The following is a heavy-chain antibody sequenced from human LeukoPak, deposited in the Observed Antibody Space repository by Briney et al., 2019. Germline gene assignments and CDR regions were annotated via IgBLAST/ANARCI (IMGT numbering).Heavy chain of an antibody. V-gene: IGHV1-18*01. Sequence: ASVKVSCKASGYTFTSYGISWVRQAPGQGLEWMGWISAYDGNTNYAQKLQGRVTMTTDTPTSTAYMGLRSLRSDDTAVYYCARVGPARPYYYYYMDVWGKGTTVTVSS. J-gene: IGHJ6*03. CDR3: ARVGPARPYYYYYMDV. D-gene: IGHD6-6*01. CDR1: GYTFTSYG. CDR2: ISAYDGNT.